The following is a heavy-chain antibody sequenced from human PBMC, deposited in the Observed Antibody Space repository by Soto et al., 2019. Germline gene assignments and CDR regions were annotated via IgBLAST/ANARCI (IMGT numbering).Heavy chain of an antibody. Sequence: GGSLRLSCAASGFSFSSYEMNWVRQSPGKGLEWISYIGGSGGTKYSADSVKGRLIISRDNAQNSLYLQMNSLRVEDTAVYYCARDRGGDVGQFLFPDGFDLWGQGTMVTVSS. CDR3: ARDRGGDVGQFLFPDGFDL. CDR2: IGGSGGTK. D-gene: IGHD3-10*01. CDR1: GFSFSSYE. V-gene: IGHV3-48*03. J-gene: IGHJ3*01.